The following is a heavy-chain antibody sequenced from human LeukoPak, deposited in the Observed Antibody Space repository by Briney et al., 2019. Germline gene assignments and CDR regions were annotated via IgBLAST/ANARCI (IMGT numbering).Heavy chain of an antibody. D-gene: IGHD3-3*01. V-gene: IGHV2-5*02. CDR2: IYWDDDK. Sequence: SGPTLVNPTQTLTLTCTFSGFSLTTNGLGVVWIRQPPGKALEWLGIIYWDDDKRYSPSLRSRLTITKGTSKNQVVLTMTNMDPVDTATYYCAHSLAGTIFGFVGLYYYYMDVWGKGTTVTVSS. CDR3: AHSLAGTIFGFVGLYYYYMDV. CDR1: GFSLTTNGLG. J-gene: IGHJ6*03.